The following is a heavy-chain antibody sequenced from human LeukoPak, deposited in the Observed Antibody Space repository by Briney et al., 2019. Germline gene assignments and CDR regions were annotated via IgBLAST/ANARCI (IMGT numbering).Heavy chain of an antibody. V-gene: IGHV3-33*01. Sequence: GGSLRLSCAASGFTFSSYGMHLVRQAPGKGLEWVAVIWYDGSNKYYADSVKGRFTISRDNSKNTLYLQMNSLRAEDTAVYYCARVVWSPSKADYGMDVWGQGTTVTVSS. J-gene: IGHJ6*02. CDR2: IWYDGSNK. CDR1: GFTFSSYG. D-gene: IGHD1-26*01. CDR3: ARVVWSPSKADYGMDV.